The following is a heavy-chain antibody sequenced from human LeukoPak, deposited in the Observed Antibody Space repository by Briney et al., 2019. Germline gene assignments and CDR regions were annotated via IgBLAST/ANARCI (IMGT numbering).Heavy chain of an antibody. J-gene: IGHJ3*02. V-gene: IGHV3-23*01. CDR2: ISGSGGST. Sequence: PGGSLRLSCAASGFTVSSNYMSWVRQAPGKGLEWVSAISGSGGSTYYADSVKGRFTISRDNSKNTLYLQMNSLRAEDTAVYYCAKDQGIAVAVVPDAFDIWGQGTMVTVSS. CDR3: AKDQGIAVAVVPDAFDI. D-gene: IGHD6-19*01. CDR1: GFTVSSNY.